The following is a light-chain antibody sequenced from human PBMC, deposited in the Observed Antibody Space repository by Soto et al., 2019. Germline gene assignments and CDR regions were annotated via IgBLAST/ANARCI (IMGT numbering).Light chain of an antibody. V-gene: IGLV2-14*01. CDR3: SPSRSSSSYV. CDR2: DVN. J-gene: IGLJ1*01. Sequence: QSARTQPASVSGSPGQSITISCTGTSSDIGGYKYVSWYQQHPGKAPKLMIYDVNNRPSGVSNRFSGSKSGNTASLTISGLQAEYEADYYCSPSRSSSSYVFGTGPNDNVL. CDR1: SSDIGGYKY.